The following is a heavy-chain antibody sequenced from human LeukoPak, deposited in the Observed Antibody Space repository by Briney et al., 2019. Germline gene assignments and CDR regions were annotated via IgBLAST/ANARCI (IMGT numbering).Heavy chain of an antibody. D-gene: IGHD1-26*01. CDR2: IHSGGGT. V-gene: IGHV3-53*01. Sequence: GGSLRLSCAASGLTVSSNYMSWVRQAPGKGLEWVSVIHSGGGTSYADPVKGRFTISRDNSKNTLYLQMNSLRVEDTAVYYCARDSPLGATDFYYYGMDVWGQGTTVTVSS. CDR3: ARDSPLGATDFYYYGMDV. CDR1: GLTVSSNY. J-gene: IGHJ6*02.